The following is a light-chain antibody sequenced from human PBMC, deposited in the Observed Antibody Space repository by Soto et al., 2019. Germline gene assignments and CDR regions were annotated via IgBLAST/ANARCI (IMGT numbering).Light chain of an antibody. CDR1: QSINSRS. J-gene: IGKJ2*01. CDR3: QQYVASPYT. Sequence: DIVLTQSPGTLSLSPGERATLSCGASQSINSRSLAWYQQKPGQAPRLLIYDASSRATGITDRFSASGSGTDFTLTISSLEPEDFAVYYCQQYVASPYTFGQGTKVEIK. V-gene: IGKV3-20*01. CDR2: DAS.